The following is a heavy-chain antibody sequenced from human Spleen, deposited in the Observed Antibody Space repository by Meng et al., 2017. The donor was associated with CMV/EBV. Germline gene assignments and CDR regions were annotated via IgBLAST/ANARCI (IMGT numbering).Heavy chain of an antibody. CDR3: ARGGYSGYYGY. Sequence: QGQLQQWGAGLFKRSETLSLTCAVYGGSFSGYYWGWIRQPPGKGLEWIGEINHSGSTNYNPSLKSRVTISVDTSKNQFSLKLSSVTAADTAVYYCARGGYSGYYGYWGQGTLVTVSS. J-gene: IGHJ4*02. CDR2: INHSGST. V-gene: IGHV4-34*01. D-gene: IGHD5-12*01. CDR1: GGSFSGYY.